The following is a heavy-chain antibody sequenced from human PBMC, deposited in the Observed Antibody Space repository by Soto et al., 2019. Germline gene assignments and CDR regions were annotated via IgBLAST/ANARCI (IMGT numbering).Heavy chain of an antibody. J-gene: IGHJ5*02. Sequence: ASVKVSCKASGYTFTSYDINWVRQATGQGLEWMGWMNPNSGNTGYAQKFQGRVTMTRNTSISTAYMELSSLRSEDTAVYYCARGKTLKGSMAEDNPGSWLAPWGKGTLVTVPS. CDR3: ARGKTLKGSMAEDNPGSWLAP. CDR2: MNPNSGNT. V-gene: IGHV1-8*01. CDR1: GYTFTSYD. D-gene: IGHD3-10*01.